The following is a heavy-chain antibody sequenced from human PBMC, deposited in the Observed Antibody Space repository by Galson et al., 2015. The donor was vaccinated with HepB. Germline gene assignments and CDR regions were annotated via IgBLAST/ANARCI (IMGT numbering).Heavy chain of an antibody. Sequence: SLRLSCAASGFTFSSYAVHWVRQAPGKGLEYVSAISSNGGSTYYADSVKGRFTISRDNSKNTLYLQMSSLRAEDTAVYYCLWFGELKYYFDYWGQGTLVTVSS. J-gene: IGHJ4*02. CDR2: ISSNGGST. CDR3: LWFGELKYYFDY. CDR1: GFTFSSYA. V-gene: IGHV3-64D*06. D-gene: IGHD3-10*01.